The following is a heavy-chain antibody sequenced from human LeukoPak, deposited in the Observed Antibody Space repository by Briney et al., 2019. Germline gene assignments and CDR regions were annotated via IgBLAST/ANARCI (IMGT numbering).Heavy chain of an antibody. V-gene: IGHV4-59*01. J-gene: IGHJ4*02. Sequence: PSETLSLTCTVSGGSISSYYWSWIRQPPGKGLEWMGYIYYSGSTSYTPSLKRRGTISVDTSKNQFSLRLSSVTAAYTAVYYCARMFYYDSGGYYYYFDYWGQGTLVTVSS. CDR3: ARMFYYDSGGYYYYFDY. CDR1: GGSISSYY. D-gene: IGHD3-22*01. CDR2: IYYSGST.